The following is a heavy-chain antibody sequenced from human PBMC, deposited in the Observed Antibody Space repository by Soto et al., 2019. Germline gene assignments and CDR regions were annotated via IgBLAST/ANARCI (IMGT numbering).Heavy chain of an antibody. Sequence: QVQLQESGPRLVKPSETLSLTCTVSGDSMTNYYWAWIRQPAGKGLEWIGRIFGLGYTNYNPSIKSRVILSVDTSKSQFSLKLTSVNAADTAVYYWVREGDYSDKNGYRLFAYWGQGTLVSVSS. D-gene: IGHD3-16*02. V-gene: IGHV4-4*07. CDR2: IFGLGYT. CDR3: VREGDYSDKNGYRLFAY. CDR1: GDSMTNYY. J-gene: IGHJ4*02.